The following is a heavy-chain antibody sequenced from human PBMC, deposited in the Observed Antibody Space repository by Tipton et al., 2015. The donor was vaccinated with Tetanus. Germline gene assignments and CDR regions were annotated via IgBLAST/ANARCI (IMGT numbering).Heavy chain of an antibody. Sequence: SPRLSCAASGFTFSDYYMSWIRQAPGKGLEWVSYISSSGSTIYYADSVKGRFTISRDNAKNSLSLQVNSLRAEDTAVYYCARVWGRGQLVTKPNWYFDLWGRGTLVTVSS. V-gene: IGHV3-11*01. J-gene: IGHJ2*01. D-gene: IGHD6-6*01. CDR2: ISSSGSTI. CDR1: GFTFSDYY. CDR3: ARVWGRGQLVTKPNWYFDL.